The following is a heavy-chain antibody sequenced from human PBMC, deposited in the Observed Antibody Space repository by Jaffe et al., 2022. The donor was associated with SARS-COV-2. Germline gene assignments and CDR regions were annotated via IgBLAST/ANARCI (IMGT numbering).Heavy chain of an antibody. CDR2: INSVGTYA. CDR3: ARGSFNWNDEHAFDV. CDR1: GFTFRNYW. V-gene: IGHV3-74*03. D-gene: IGHD1-20*01. Sequence: EVQLVESGGGLVQPGGSLRLSCAASGFTFRNYWIHWVRQVPGKGLVCISRINSVGTYATYASSVEGRFTISRDNARNTVFLQMNSLRAEDTGLYYCARGSFNWNDEHAFDVWGQGTMVTVSS. J-gene: IGHJ3*01.